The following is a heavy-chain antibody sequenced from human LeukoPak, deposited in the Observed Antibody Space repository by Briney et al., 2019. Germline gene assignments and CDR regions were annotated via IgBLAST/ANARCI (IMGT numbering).Heavy chain of an antibody. CDR1: GYTFTCYY. CDR2: INPNSGGT. J-gene: IGHJ4*02. CDR3: ARDTNRGHYSGSH. D-gene: IGHD1-26*01. Sequence: ASVKVSCKASGYTFTCYYMHWVRQAPGQGLEWMGWINPNSGGTNYAQKFQGRVTMTRDTSISTAYMELSRLRSDDTAVYYCARDTNRGHYSGSHWGQGTLVTVSS. V-gene: IGHV1-2*02.